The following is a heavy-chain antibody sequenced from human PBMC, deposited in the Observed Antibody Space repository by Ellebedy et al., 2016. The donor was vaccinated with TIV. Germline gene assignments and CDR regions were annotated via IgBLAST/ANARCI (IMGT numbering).Heavy chain of an antibody. Sequence: GEFLKISXAASGFSLSNSFMSWIRQAPGKGLEWVSTLTADGRSTYFQDSVKGRFTISRDNSKNTVYLQMNSQRSEDTAVYYCRPGHYSDAWGQGTLVTVSS. J-gene: IGHJ4*02. CDR1: GFSLSNSF. CDR2: LTADGRST. CDR3: RPGHYSDA. V-gene: IGHV3-23*01.